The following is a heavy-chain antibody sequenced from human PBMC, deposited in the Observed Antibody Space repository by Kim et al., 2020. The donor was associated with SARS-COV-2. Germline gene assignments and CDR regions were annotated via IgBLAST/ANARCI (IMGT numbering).Heavy chain of an antibody. Sequence: NYAQTFQGRVKITANKSTSTAYMELSSLRSEDTAVYYCARDPDSSGWVDYWGQGTLVTVSS. V-gene: IGHV1-69*04. CDR3: ARDPDSSGWVDY. J-gene: IGHJ4*02. D-gene: IGHD6-19*01.